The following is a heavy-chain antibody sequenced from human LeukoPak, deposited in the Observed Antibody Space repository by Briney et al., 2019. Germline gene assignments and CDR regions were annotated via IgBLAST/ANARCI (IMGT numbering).Heavy chain of an antibody. CDR1: GGSFSGYY. J-gene: IGHJ5*02. CDR3: ARSRAFNSGAFDP. Sequence: PSETLSLTCAVSGGSFSGYYWSWIRQPPGKGLEWIGEVNHSENTNYNPSLKSRVTISVDTSKNQFSLRLNSVTAADTAVYYCARSRAFNSGAFDPWGQGSLVTVSS. V-gene: IGHV4-34*01. D-gene: IGHD1-26*01. CDR2: VNHSENT.